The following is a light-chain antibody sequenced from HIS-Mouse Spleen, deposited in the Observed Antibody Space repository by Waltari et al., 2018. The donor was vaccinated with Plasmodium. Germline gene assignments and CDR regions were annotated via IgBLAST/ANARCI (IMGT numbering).Light chain of an antibody. J-gene: IGLJ2*01. Sequence: SYELTQPPSVSVSPGQTASRPCTGDKLGHKSACWYQPRPGHAPVLVIYQDSKRPSGTPERFSGSNSGNTAALTISGTQAMDEADYYCQAWDSSTVVFGGGTKLTVL. CDR1: KLGHKS. V-gene: IGLV3-1*01. CDR3: QAWDSSTVV. CDR2: QDS.